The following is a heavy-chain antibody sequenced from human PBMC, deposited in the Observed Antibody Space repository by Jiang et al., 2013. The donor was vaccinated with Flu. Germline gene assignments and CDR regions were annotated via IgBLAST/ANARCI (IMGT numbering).Heavy chain of an antibody. D-gene: IGHD3-22*01. V-gene: IGHV1-46*01. J-gene: IGHJ4*02. Sequence: PSGGSTSYAXKFQGRVTMTRDTSTSTVYMELSSLRSEDTAVYYCARSGAYYYDSSGYYFRYWGQGTLVTVSS. CDR2: PSGGST. CDR3: ARSGAYYYDSSGYYFRY.